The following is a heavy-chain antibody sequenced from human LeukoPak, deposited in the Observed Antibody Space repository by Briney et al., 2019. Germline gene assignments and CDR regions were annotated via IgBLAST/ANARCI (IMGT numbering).Heavy chain of an antibody. V-gene: IGHV3-11*04. D-gene: IGHD3-9*01. CDR1: GFTFSDYY. J-gene: IGHJ4*02. Sequence: PGGSLRLSCAATGFTFSDYYMSWIRQAPGKGLEWVSYISRSSGSIYYADSVKGRFTISRDNAKNSLYLQMNSLRAEDTAVYYCAVRDIDPRRSFDHWGQGTLVTVSS. CDR3: AVRDIDPRRSFDH. CDR2: ISRSSGSI.